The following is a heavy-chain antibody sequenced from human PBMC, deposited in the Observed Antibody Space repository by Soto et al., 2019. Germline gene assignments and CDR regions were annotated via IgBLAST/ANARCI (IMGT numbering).Heavy chain of an antibody. CDR2: IYYSGST. J-gene: IGHJ6*03. CDR1: GGSISSSSYY. D-gene: IGHD2-2*01. V-gene: IGHV4-39*01. CDR3: ARLDCSSTSCHLYYYYMDV. Sequence: SETLSLTCTVSGGSISSSSYYWGWIRQPPGKGLEWIGSIYYSGSTYYNPSLKSRVTISVDTSKNQFSLKLSSVTAADTAVYYCARLDCSSTSCHLYYYYMDVWGKGTTVTVSS.